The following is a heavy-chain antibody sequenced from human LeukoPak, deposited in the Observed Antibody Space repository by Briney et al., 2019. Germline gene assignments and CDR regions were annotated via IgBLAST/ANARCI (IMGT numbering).Heavy chain of an antibody. CDR1: GGSISSSNYY. J-gene: IGHJ4*02. D-gene: IGHD3-10*01. Sequence: SETVSLTCTVSGGSISSSNYYWSWIRQPPGKGLEWIGEINHSGSTNYNPSLKSRVTISVDTSKNQFSLKLSSVTAADTAVYYCATLWFGELLYDYWGQGTLVTVSS. CDR3: ATLWFGELLYDY. V-gene: IGHV4-39*07. CDR2: INHSGST.